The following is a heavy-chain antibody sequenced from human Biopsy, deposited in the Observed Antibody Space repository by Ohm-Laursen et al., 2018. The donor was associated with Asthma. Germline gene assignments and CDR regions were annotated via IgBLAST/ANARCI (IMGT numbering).Heavy chain of an antibody. V-gene: IGHV4-30-4*01. CDR2: IHYSGST. D-gene: IGHD6-19*01. CDR1: GASIKIDDHY. CDR3: VRQSGYRSGWPKLLFVYYGMDV. Sequence: SETLSLTCTVSGASIKIDDHYWSWLRQPPGKGLEWFGFIHYSGSTSYNPSLKGGVTISVDTSKNQFSLRLTYVTAADTAQYYCVRQSGYRSGWPKLLFVYYGMDVWGPGTTVTVSS. J-gene: IGHJ6*02.